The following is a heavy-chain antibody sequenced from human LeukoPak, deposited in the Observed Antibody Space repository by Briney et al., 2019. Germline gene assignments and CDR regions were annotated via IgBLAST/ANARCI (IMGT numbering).Heavy chain of an antibody. V-gene: IGHV3-23*01. CDR3: AKFLPTHIVVANYYFDY. J-gene: IGHJ4*02. Sequence: PGGSLRLSCAASGFTFSSYAMSWVRQAPGTGLEWVSAISGSGGSTYYADSVKGRFTISRDNSKNTLYLQMNGLRAEDTAVYYCAKFLPTHIVVANYYFDYWGQGTLVTVSS. CDR1: GFTFSSYA. D-gene: IGHD2-21*01. CDR2: ISGSGGST.